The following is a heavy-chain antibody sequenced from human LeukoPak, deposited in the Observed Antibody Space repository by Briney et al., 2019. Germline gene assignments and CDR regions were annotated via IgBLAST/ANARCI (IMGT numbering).Heavy chain of an antibody. J-gene: IGHJ4*02. CDR3: ALPGNY. V-gene: IGHV3-23*01. CDR2: ISSNGGST. D-gene: IGHD2-15*01. Sequence: GGSLTPTCAASGFTFSSYAMSWVRQAPGKGLEWVSSISSNGGSTYYADSVKGRFTISRDNAKNTVYLQMNSLRAEDTAVYYCALPGNYWGQGTLVTVSS. CDR1: GFTFSSYA.